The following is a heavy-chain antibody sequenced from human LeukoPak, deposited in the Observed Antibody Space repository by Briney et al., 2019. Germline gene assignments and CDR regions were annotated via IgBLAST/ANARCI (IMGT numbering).Heavy chain of an antibody. D-gene: IGHD5-24*01. CDR3: ASRKKGMATAGFDY. CDR2: IYPGDSDT. CDR1: GYSFTNYW. Sequence: RGESLKISCKGSGYSFTNYWIGWVRQMPGKGLDWMGIIYPGDSDTRYSPSFQGQVTISAEKSISTAYLQWSSLKASDTALYYCASRKKGMATAGFDYWGQGTLVTVSS. V-gene: IGHV5-51*01. J-gene: IGHJ4*02.